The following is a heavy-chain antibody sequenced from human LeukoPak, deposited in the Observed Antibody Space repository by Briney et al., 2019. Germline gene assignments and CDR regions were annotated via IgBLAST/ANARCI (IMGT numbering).Heavy chain of an antibody. J-gene: IGHJ4*02. V-gene: IGHV3-30*14. D-gene: IGHD6-13*01. CDR2: ISYDGSNK. CDR1: GFTFSSYA. Sequence: PGRSLRLSCAASGFTFSSYAMHWVRQAPGKGLEWVAVISYDGSNKYYADSVKGRFTISRDNSKNTLYLQMNSLRAEDTAMYYCARGYSSSWYDWGQGTLVTVSS. CDR3: ARGYSSSWYD.